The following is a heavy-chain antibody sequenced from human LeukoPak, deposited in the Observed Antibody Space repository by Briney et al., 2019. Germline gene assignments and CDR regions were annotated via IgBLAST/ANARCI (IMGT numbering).Heavy chain of an antibody. V-gene: IGHV4-4*07. J-gene: IGHJ4*02. Sequence: PSETLSLTCIVSGGSISIYYWSWIRQPAGKGLEWIGRIYTSGSTNYNPSLKSRVTMSVDTSKNQFSLKLSSVTAADTAVYYCARFSSIAAAFDYWGQGTLVTVSS. CDR2: IYTSGST. D-gene: IGHD6-13*01. CDR1: GGSISIYY. CDR3: ARFSSIAAAFDY.